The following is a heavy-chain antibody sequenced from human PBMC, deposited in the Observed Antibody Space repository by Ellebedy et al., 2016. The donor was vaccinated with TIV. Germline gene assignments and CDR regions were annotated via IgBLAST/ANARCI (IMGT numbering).Heavy chain of an antibody. CDR3: ARGRGWYYFDY. CDR2: IYYSGST. CDR1: GGSISSYY. D-gene: IGHD6-19*01. J-gene: IGHJ4*02. Sequence: SETLSLXCTVSGGSISSYYWSWIRQPPGKGLEWIGSIYYSGSTYYNPSLKSRVTISVDTSKNQFSLKLSSVTAADTAVYYCARGRGWYYFDYWGQGTLVTVSS. V-gene: IGHV4-59*05.